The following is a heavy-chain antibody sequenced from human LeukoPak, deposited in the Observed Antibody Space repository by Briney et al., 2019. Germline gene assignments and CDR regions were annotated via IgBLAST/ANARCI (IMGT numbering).Heavy chain of an antibody. CDR2: IYYSGST. D-gene: IGHD6-19*01. V-gene: IGHV4-59*01. CDR1: AGSISDYY. J-gene: IGHJ4*02. CDR3: ARDMGSVAGHDY. Sequence: PSETLSLTCTVSAGSISDYYWSWIRQPPGKGLEWIGYIYYSGSTHYNPSLKSRVTISVDTSKKQFSLKLTSVTAADTAVYYCARDMGSVAGHDYWGQGTPVTVSS.